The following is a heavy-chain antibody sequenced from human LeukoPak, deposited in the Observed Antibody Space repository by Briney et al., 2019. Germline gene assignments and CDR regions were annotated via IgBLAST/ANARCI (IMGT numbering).Heavy chain of an antibody. CDR3: AKDPHSSAYYFDY. D-gene: IGHD6-19*01. Sequence: GGPLRLSWQASGFTFSTYAMSWVRQAPGKGLRWVETISGSDGRTYYADSVKGRFTISRDNSKNTLYLQMNRLRAEDTAVYYCAKDPHSSAYYFDYWGQGTLVTVSS. V-gene: IGHV3-23*01. CDR1: GFTFSTYA. CDR2: ISGSDGRT. J-gene: IGHJ4*02.